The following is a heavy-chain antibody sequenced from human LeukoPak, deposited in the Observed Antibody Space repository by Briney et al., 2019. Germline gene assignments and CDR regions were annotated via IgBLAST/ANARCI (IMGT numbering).Heavy chain of an antibody. V-gene: IGHV4-39*01. D-gene: IGHD2-15*01. J-gene: IGHJ5*02. CDR3: ARAVAATTYNWFDP. CDR1: GGSIRSSYYY. CDR2: IYDSGST. Sequence: SETLSLTCTVSGGSIRSSYYYWGWIRQPPGKGLEWIGSIYDSGSTYYNPSLKSRVTISVDTSKNQFSLKLSSVTAADTAVYYCARAVAATTYNWFDPWGQGTLVTVSS.